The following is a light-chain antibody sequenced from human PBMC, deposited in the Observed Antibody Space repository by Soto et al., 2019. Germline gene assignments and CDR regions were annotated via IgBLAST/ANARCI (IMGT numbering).Light chain of an antibody. Sequence: ELVLTQSPGTLSLSPGESAALSCRASQPVSSNFLAWYQQKPGQAPRLLIYGVSSRSSGIPDRFFGSGSGTVFTLTINSLEPEDFAVYYCQQYANSPFTFGQGTRLASK. CDR2: GVS. V-gene: IGKV3-20*01. J-gene: IGKJ5*01. CDR3: QQYANSPFT. CDR1: QPVSSNF.